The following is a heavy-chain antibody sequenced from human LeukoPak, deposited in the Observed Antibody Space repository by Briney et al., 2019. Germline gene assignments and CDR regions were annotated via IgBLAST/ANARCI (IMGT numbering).Heavy chain of an antibody. CDR1: GFTFSGYG. CDR2: VSSSGNT. D-gene: IGHD6-19*01. V-gene: IGHV3-23*01. CDR3: AKELSSRRLGDY. J-gene: IGHJ4*02. Sequence: GGSLRLSCAASGFTFSGYGMNWVRRAPGKGLEWVSAVSSSGNTYYADSVKGRFTISRDNSKSTLYLQMNGLTAEDTATYYCAKELSSRRLGDYWGQGTLVAVSS.